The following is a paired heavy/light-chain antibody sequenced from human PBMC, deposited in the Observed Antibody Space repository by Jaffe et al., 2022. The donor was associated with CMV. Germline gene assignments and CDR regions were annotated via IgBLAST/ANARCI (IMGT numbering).Heavy chain of an antibody. Sequence: EVQVLESGGGLVQPGGALRLSCGGSGFTFSAYVMSWVRQAPGKGLEWVSSIGGSGGDIHYADSVKGRFTISRDNSKSTLYLQMNSLRAEDTALYYCAKDHDFWSGYWQSDNHFGMDVWGQGTTVTVSS. V-gene: IGHV3-23*01. CDR3: AKDHDFWSGYWQSDNHFGMDV. CDR2: IGGSGGDI. J-gene: IGHJ6*02. CDR1: GFTFSAYV. D-gene: IGHD3-3*01.
Light chain of an antibody. CDR1: QSVGRN. V-gene: IGKV3-15*01. CDR3: QQYNDRRT. CDR2: RAS. Sequence: EIVVTQSPATLSASPGERVILSCRTSQSVGRNLAWYQQKPGQAPRLLIYRASLGAPGIPDKFRGSGSGTEFTLTISSLQSEDFAVYYCQQYNDRRTFGGGTRVEIK. J-gene: IGKJ4*01.